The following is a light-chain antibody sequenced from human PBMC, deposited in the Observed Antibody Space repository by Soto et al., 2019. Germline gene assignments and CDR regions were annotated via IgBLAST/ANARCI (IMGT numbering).Light chain of an antibody. J-gene: IGKJ1*01. CDR3: HQFATSRT. Sequence: EIVMTQSPATLSVSLGERATLSCRASQSINSNLAWYQQKPGQAPRLLIYGASSRAAGVPDRFSGSGSGTDFTLTISRLEPEDFAVYYCHQFATSRTFGQGTKVDIK. CDR2: GAS. CDR1: QSINSN. V-gene: IGKV3-20*01.